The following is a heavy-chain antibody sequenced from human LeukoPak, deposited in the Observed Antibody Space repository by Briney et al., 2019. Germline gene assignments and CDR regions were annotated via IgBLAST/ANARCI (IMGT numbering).Heavy chain of an antibody. D-gene: IGHD2-15*01. CDR3: ARERTDIVAGSFQH. V-gene: IGHV1-69*05. CDR2: IIPIFGTA. J-gene: IGHJ1*01. Sequence: GASVKVSCKASGGTFSSYAISWVRQAPGQGLEWMGGIIPIFGTANYAQKFQGRVTITTDESTSTAYIELSSLRSEDTAVYYCARERTDIVAGSFQHWGQGTLVTVSS. CDR1: GGTFSSYA.